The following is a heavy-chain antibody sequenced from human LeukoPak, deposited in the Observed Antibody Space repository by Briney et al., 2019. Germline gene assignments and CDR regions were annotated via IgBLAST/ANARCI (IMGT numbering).Heavy chain of an antibody. CDR2: ISASGGST. D-gene: IGHD1-26*01. Sequence: GGSLRLSCAASGFTFSSSAMSWVRQVPGKGLEWVSGISASGGSTYYADSVRGRFTISRDNSKNTLYLQMNSLRAEDTAVYYCAVGGSYYEFAFDIWGQGTMVTVSS. CDR3: AVGGSYYEFAFDI. CDR1: GFTFSSSA. J-gene: IGHJ3*02. V-gene: IGHV3-23*01.